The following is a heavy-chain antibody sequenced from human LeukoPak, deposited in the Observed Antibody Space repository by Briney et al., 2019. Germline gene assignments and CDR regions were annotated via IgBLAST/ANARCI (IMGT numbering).Heavy chain of an antibody. CDR1: GGSISSSSYY. J-gene: IGHJ6*03. CDR2: IYYSGST. D-gene: IGHD2-15*01. V-gene: IGHV4-39*02. CDR3: ARDPGYCSGGSCYSNYYYYYMDV. Sequence: SETLSLTCTVSGGSISSSSYYWGWIRQPPGKGLEWIGSIYYSGSTYYNPSLKSRVTISVDTSKNQFSLKLSSVTAADTAVYYCARDPGYCSGGSCYSNYYYYYMDVWGKGTTVTISS.